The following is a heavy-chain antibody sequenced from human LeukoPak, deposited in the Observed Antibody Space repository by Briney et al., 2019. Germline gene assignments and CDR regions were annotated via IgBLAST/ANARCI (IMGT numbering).Heavy chain of an antibody. J-gene: IGHJ4*02. CDR2: ISGSDGTI. V-gene: IGHV3-23*01. D-gene: IGHD6-19*01. Sequence: GGSLRLSCAASGFTFSAYAMSWVRPAPGKGPEWVSAISGSDGTIYYADSVKGRFTVSRDNSKNTLYLQMNSLRAEDSAIYYCAKRSSYSSGYYGDYWGQGTLVTVSS. CDR1: GFTFSAYA. CDR3: AKRSSYSSGYYGDY.